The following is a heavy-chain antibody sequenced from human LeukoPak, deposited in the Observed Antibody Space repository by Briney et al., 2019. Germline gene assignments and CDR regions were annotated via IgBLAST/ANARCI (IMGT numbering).Heavy chain of an antibody. J-gene: IGHJ4*02. CDR1: GFTFNNYA. Sequence: GRSLRLSCAASGFTFNNYAMHWVRQAPAKGLDWVAVISYDGGNKYYADSVKGRFTISRDNSENTVYLQLNSLTAEDTAMYYCAKPLRYYYDIGGYTWDYFNSWGPGTLVSVSS. CDR2: ISYDGGNK. V-gene: IGHV3-30-3*02. CDR3: AKPLRYYYDIGGYTWDYFNS. D-gene: IGHD3-22*01.